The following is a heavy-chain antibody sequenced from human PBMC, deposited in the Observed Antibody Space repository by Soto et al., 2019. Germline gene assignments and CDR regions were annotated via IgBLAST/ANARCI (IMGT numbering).Heavy chain of an antibody. D-gene: IGHD4-17*01. CDR1: GFTFSSYG. V-gene: IGHV3-30*18. CDR2: ISYDGSNK. Sequence: QVQLVESGGGVVQPGRSLRLSCAASGFTFSSYGMHWVRQAPGKGLEWVAVISYDGSNKYYADSVKGRFTISRDNSKNTLYLQMNSLRAEDTAVYYCAKDLAYGGNSGWFDPWGQGTLVTVSS. CDR3: AKDLAYGGNSGWFDP. J-gene: IGHJ5*02.